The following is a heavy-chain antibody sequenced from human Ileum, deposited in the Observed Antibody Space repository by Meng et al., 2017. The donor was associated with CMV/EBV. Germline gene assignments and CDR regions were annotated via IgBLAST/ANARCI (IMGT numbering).Heavy chain of an antibody. CDR3: ANSLSSYCGGDCYGGGFDY. CDR1: GFTFSSYA. V-gene: IGHV3-23*01. CDR2: ISGSGGST. D-gene: IGHD2-21*01. Sequence: GESLKISCAASGFTFSSYAMSWVRQAPGKGLEWVSAISGSGGSTYYADSVKGRFTISRDNSKNTLYLQMNSLRAEDTAVYYCANSLSSYCGGDCYGGGFDYWGQGTLVTVSS. J-gene: IGHJ4*02.